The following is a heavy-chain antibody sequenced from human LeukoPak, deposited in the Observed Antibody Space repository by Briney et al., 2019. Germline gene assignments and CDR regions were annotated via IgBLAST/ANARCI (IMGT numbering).Heavy chain of an antibody. CDR1: SDSLSSYY. V-gene: IGHV4-59*01. J-gene: IGHJ4*02. CDR2: IHYTGYT. Sequence: PSETLSLTCSVSSDSLSSYYWSWLRQPPGKGLEGIAYIHYTGYTEYNPSLTSRVTISGDTSKRQFSLKVSSVTAADTAVYYCARGVGGGDRYFDYWGQGTLVTVSS. D-gene: IGHD1-26*01. CDR3: ARGVGGGDRYFDY.